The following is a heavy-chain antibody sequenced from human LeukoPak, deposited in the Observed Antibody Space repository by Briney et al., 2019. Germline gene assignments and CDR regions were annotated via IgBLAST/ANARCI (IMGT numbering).Heavy chain of an antibody. Sequence: EASVKVSCKASGGTFSNYAFSWVRQAPGQGLEWMGGIIPIFVTANYAQKLQGRLTITADESTSTTYMELRSLRSEDTAVYSCAISRQAGVITSFDYWGQGTLVTVSS. CDR2: IIPIFVTA. CDR1: GGTFSNYA. V-gene: IGHV1-69*13. D-gene: IGHD3-16*02. J-gene: IGHJ4*02. CDR3: AISRQAGVITSFDY.